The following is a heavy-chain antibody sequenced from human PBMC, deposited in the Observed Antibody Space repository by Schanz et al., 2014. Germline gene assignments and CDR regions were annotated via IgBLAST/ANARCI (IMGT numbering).Heavy chain of an antibody. CDR1: GYTFAGHA. CDR2: IHTGSGNT. Sequence: QVQLVQSGAEVKKPGASVKVSCQASGYTFAGHAVHWVRQAPGQGPEWVGWIHTGSGNTKYSQKFEGRVTITRDTSASIVYMELSSLTSEDTAGYYCARGGLFDSTSVDSWGQGTLVTVSS. V-gene: IGHV1-3*04. J-gene: IGHJ4*02. D-gene: IGHD2-2*01. CDR3: ARGGLFDSTSVDS.